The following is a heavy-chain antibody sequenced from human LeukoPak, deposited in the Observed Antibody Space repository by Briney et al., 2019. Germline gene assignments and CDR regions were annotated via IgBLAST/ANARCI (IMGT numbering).Heavy chain of an antibody. CDR3: ARAGYSSGWYGGTAGQ. CDR2: IIPIFGTA. CDR1: GYTFTSYD. V-gene: IGHV1-69*05. Sequence: SVKVSCKASGYTFTSYDISWVRQAPGQGLEWMGGIIPIFGTANYAQKFQGRVTITTDESTSTAYMELSSLRSEDTAVYYCARAGYSSGWYGGTAGQWGQGTLVTVSS. D-gene: IGHD6-19*01. J-gene: IGHJ4*02.